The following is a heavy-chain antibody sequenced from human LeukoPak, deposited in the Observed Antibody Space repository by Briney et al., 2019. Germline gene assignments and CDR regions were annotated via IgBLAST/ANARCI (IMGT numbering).Heavy chain of an antibody. D-gene: IGHD2-21*02. CDR1: GFTFSSYE. J-gene: IGHJ3*02. CDR3: ARENIVVVTAIRDAFDI. V-gene: IGHV3-48*02. Sequence: GGSLRLSCAASGFTFSSYEMNWVRQAPGKGLEWVSYISSGSSTIYYADSVKGRFTISRDNAKNSLCLQMNSLRDEDTAVYYCARENIVVVTAIRDAFDIWGQGTMVTVSS. CDR2: ISSGSSTI.